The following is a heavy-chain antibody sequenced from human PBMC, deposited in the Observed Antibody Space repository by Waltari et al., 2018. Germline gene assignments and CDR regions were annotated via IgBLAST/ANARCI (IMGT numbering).Heavy chain of an antibody. CDR3: ARAAGYCTNGVCYGYYYYGMDV. J-gene: IGHJ6*02. V-gene: IGHV4-59*01. D-gene: IGHD2-8*01. CDR2: IYYSGST. Sequence: QVQLQESGPGLVKPSETLSLTCTVSGGPISSYYWSWIRQPPGKGLAWIGYIYYSGSTNYNPSLKSRVTISVDTSKNQFSLKLSSVTAADTAVYYCARAAGYCTNGVCYGYYYYGMDVWGQGTTVTVSS. CDR1: GGPISSYY.